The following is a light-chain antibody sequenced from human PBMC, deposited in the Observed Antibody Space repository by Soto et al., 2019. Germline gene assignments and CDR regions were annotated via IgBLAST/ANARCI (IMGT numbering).Light chain of an antibody. V-gene: IGLV2-8*01. J-gene: IGLJ2*01. CDR1: SSDVGGYKY. CDR3: SSYAGSTDVI. Sequence: QSALTQPPSASGSPGQSVTISCTGTSSDVGGYKYVSWYQQHPGKAHKLMIYEVSKRPSGVPDRFSGSKSGNTASLTVSGLQAEDEADYYCSSYAGSTDVIFGGGTKLTV. CDR2: EVS.